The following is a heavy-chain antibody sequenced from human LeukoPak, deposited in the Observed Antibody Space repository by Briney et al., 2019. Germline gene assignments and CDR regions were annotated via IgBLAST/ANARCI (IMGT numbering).Heavy chain of an antibody. CDR3: ARGVSRDYDFWSGYSRYFDY. D-gene: IGHD3-3*01. Sequence: SGGSLRLSCAASGFTFSSYAMSWVRQAPGKGLEWIGEINHSGSTNYNPSLKSRVTISVDTSKNQFSLKLSSVTAADTAVYYCARGVSRDYDFWSGYSRYFDYWGQGTLVTVSS. CDR2: INHSGST. J-gene: IGHJ4*02. V-gene: IGHV4-34*01. CDR1: GFTFSSYA.